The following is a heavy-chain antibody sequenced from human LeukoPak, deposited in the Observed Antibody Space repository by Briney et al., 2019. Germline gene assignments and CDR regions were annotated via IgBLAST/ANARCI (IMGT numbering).Heavy chain of an antibody. D-gene: IGHD5-18*01. CDR1: GGSIGSYY. Sequence: SETLSLTCTVSGGSIGSYYWSWIRQPPGKGLEWIGYIYYSGSTNYNPSLKSRVTISVDTSKNQFSLKLSSVTAADTAVYYCARERDTAMVYDYWGQGTLVTASS. CDR2: IYYSGST. CDR3: ARERDTAMVYDY. J-gene: IGHJ4*02. V-gene: IGHV4-59*01.